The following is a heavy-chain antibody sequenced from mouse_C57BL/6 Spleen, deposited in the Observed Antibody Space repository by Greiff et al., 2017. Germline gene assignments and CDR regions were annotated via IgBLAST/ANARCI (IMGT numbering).Heavy chain of an antibody. V-gene: IGHV1-18*01. CDR3: ARCDYDGGAFDY. J-gene: IGHJ2*01. CDR2: INPNNGGT. CDR1: GYTFTDYN. D-gene: IGHD2-4*01. Sequence: EVQRVESGPELVKPGASVKIPCKASGYTFTDYNMDWVKQSHGKSLEWIGDINPNNGGTIYNQKFKGKATLTVDKSSSTAYMELRSLTSEDTAVYYCARCDYDGGAFDYWGQGTTLTVSS.